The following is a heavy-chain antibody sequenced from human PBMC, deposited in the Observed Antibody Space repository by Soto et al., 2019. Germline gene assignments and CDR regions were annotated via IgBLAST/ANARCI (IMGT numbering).Heavy chain of an antibody. CDR1: GFTFNNYG. V-gene: IGHV3-30*18. CDR3: AKDQGIAASHGID. J-gene: IGHJ3*01. Sequence: QVQLVESGGGVVQPGRSLRLSCAASGFTFNNYGMHWVRQAPSKGLEWVAAISNDGRDKYYGDSVKGRLTISRDNSKNTVYLQMNSLRADDTAVYYCAKDQGIAASHGIDWGQGTMVTVSS. D-gene: IGHD6-13*01. CDR2: ISNDGRDK.